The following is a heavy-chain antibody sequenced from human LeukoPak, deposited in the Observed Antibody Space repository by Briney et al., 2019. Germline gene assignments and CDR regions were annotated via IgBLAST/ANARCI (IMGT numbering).Heavy chain of an antibody. V-gene: IGHV1-2*02. CDR3: AREENAYTSSPNYYYYYYMDV. D-gene: IGHD1-1*01. J-gene: IGHJ6*03. Sequence: ASVKVSCKASGYTLTDHYMHWVRQAPGQGLEGMGWINPNNGGTYYSQRFQGGVTVTWDKPISTAYMELHSLRSDDTAVYFCAREENAYTSSPNYYYYYYMDVWGKGTTVTVSS. CDR1: GYTLTDHY. CDR2: INPNNGGT.